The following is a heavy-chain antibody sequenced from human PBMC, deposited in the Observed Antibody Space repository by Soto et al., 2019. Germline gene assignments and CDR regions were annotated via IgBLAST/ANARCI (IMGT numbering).Heavy chain of an antibody. CDR2: INHSGST. J-gene: IGHJ4*02. CDR1: GGSCNGYY. V-gene: IGHV4-34*01. CDR3: ARDKITGLFDY. Sequence: QVQLQQWGAGLLKPSETLSLTCAVYGGSCNGYYWTWIRQPPGTGLEWIGEINHSGSTNYNPSLKSRVTISVETSKNQFSLKLTSVTAADTAVYYCARDKITGLFDYWGQGTLVTVSS. D-gene: IGHD2-8*02.